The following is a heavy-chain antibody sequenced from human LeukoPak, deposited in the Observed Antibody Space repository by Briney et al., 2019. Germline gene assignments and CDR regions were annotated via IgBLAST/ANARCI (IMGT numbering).Heavy chain of an antibody. CDR2: ITGSGTGT. J-gene: IGHJ4*02. D-gene: IGHD3-16*01. V-gene: IGHV3-23*01. Sequence: PGGSLRLSCAASRFTFSSYVMSWARQAPGKGLEWVSSITGSGTGTFYADSVRGRFTISRDNSKKTVYLQMNSLRVEDTAVYYCANGGGGFWGQGTLVTVSS. CDR3: ANGGGGF. CDR1: RFTFSSYV.